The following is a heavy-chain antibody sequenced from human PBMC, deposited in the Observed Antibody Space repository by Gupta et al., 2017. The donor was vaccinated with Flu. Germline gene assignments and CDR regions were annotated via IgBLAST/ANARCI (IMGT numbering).Heavy chain of an antibody. V-gene: IGHV3-48*01. D-gene: IGHD2-15*01. Sequence: TFSNYSMNWVRQAPGKGLEWVSYISSTGATIYYAASVKGRFTISRDTARNSLYLQMNSLRAEDTAVYYCATSCSGGNCLDYWGQGTLVTVSS. CDR2: ISSTGATI. CDR1: TFSNYS. CDR3: ATSCSGGNCLDY. J-gene: IGHJ4*02.